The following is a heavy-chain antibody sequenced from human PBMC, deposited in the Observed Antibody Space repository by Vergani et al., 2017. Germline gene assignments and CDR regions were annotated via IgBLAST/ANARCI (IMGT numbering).Heavy chain of an antibody. Sequence: EVQLLESGGDLVQPGGSLRLSCAASGFTFIMHAMSWVRQAPGKGLEWVSGISWNSGSIGYADSVKGRFTISRDNAKNSLYLQMNSLRAEDTALYYCAXGDHSYGYWYYFDYWGQGTLVTVSS. CDR2: ISWNSGSI. V-gene: IGHV3-9*01. CDR1: GFTFIMHA. CDR3: AXGDHSYGYWYYFDY. J-gene: IGHJ4*02. D-gene: IGHD5-18*01.